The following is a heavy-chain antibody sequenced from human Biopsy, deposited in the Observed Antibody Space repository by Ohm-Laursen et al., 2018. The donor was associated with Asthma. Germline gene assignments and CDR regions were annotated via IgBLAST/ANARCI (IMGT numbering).Heavy chain of an antibody. CDR2: IMTVFGTT. D-gene: IGHD6-19*01. J-gene: IGHJ6*02. V-gene: IGHV1-69*13. CDR3: ARCQVGYSSGWSLLLKKIYYSGMDV. CDR1: GGTFSNFA. Sequence: SVKVSCNAPGGTFSNFAISWVRQAPGQGLEWLGGIMTVFGTTNYAQKFQGRATITADESTSTAYMEVTSLRSEDTAIYYCARCQVGYSSGWSLLLKKIYYSGMDVWGQGTAVTVSS.